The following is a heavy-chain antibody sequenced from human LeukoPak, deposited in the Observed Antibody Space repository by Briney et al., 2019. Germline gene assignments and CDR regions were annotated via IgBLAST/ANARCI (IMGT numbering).Heavy chain of an antibody. Sequence: ASVTVSRKASGYTLTSYDINWVRQAPGQGLEWMGWMNPKRGNTGYAQTFQGRVTMNRNTSISTAYMELSSLGSEDTAVYYCAKDGYGSGSPRWDYYYYMDVWGKGTTVTVSS. J-gene: IGHJ6*03. D-gene: IGHD3-10*01. CDR2: MNPKRGNT. CDR1: GYTLTSYD. CDR3: AKDGYGSGSPRWDYYYYMDV. V-gene: IGHV1-8*01.